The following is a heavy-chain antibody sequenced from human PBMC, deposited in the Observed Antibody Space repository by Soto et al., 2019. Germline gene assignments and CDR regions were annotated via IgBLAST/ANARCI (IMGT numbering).Heavy chain of an antibody. J-gene: IGHJ4*02. CDR1: DHSINSTYY. Sequence: SETLSLTCGVSDHSINSTYYWLWIRQPPGKGLEWIGAIHHSGTTYYSPSLKSRVTISMDTSKNHFSLRLSSITAAETAIYFCARGLYGGNFDYWGQGIPVTVSS. CDR3: ARGLYGGNFDY. CDR2: IHHSGTT. D-gene: IGHD4-17*01. V-gene: IGHV4-38-2*01.